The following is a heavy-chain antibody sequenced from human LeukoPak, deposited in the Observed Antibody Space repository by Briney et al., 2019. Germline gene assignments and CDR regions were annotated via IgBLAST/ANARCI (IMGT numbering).Heavy chain of an antibody. CDR3: ARAPPRLDGYILYY. J-gene: IGHJ4*02. D-gene: IGHD5-24*01. V-gene: IGHV3-21*04. Sequence: PGGSLRLSCAASGFTFSSYMNWVRQAPGKGLEWVSSISSTSSYIYYADSVKGRFTISRDNAKNSLYLQMNSLRADDTAVYYCARAPPRLDGYILYYWGQGTLVTVSS. CDR2: ISSTSSYI. CDR1: GFTFSSY.